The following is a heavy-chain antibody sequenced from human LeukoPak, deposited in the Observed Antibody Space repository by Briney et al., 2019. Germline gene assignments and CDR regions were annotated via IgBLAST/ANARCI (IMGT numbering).Heavy chain of an antibody. Sequence: GGSLRLSCAASGFTFISYGMHWVRQAPGKGLEWVAVISYDGSNKYYADSVKGRFTISRDNSKNTLYLQMNSLRAEDTAVYYCARGRLYYYDSSGSYEFDYWGQGTLVTVSS. CDR2: ISYDGSNK. CDR1: GFTFISYG. CDR3: ARGRLYYYDSSGSYEFDY. V-gene: IGHV3-30*03. J-gene: IGHJ4*02. D-gene: IGHD3-22*01.